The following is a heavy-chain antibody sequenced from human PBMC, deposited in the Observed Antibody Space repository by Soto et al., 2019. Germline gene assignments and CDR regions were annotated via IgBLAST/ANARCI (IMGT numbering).Heavy chain of an antibody. J-gene: IGHJ4*02. CDR3: ARDRGHPGGYFDY. V-gene: IGHV3-33*01. CDR1: GFTFSSYG. Sequence: GGSLRLSCAASGFTFSSYGMHWVRQAPGKGLEWVAVIWYDGSNKYYADSVKGRFTISRDNSENTLYLQMNGLRAEDTAVYYCARDRGHPGGYFDYWGQGTLVTVSS. D-gene: IGHD1-26*01. CDR2: IWYDGSNK.